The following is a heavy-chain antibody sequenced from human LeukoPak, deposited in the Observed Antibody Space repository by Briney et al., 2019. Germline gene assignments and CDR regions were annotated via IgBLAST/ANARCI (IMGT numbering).Heavy chain of an antibody. CDR2: IRYDGSNK. J-gene: IGHJ6*03. CDR3: ARDTAWYTAHYYMDV. Sequence: GGSLRLSCAASGFTFSSYGMQWFRQAPGKGPEWVAFIRYDGSNKYYADSVKGRFTISRDNSKNTLYLQMNSLRVEDTAVYYCARDTAWYTAHYYMDVWGKGTTVTVSS. V-gene: IGHV3-30*02. CDR1: GFTFSSYG. D-gene: IGHD2-8*01.